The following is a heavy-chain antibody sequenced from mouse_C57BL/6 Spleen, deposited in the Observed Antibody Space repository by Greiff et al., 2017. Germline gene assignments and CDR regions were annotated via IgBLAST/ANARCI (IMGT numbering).Heavy chain of an antibody. V-gene: IGHV1-61*01. D-gene: IGHD1-1*01. CDR3: ARRNDYSYAMDY. CDR2: IYPSDSET. J-gene: IGHJ4*01. Sequence: QVQLQQPGAELVMPGSSVKLSCKASGYTFTSYWMHWVKQRPGQGLEWIGNIYPSDSETHYNQKFKDKATLTVDKSSSTAYMQLSSLTSEDSAVYYCARRNDYSYAMDYWGQGASVTVSS. CDR1: GYTFTSYW.